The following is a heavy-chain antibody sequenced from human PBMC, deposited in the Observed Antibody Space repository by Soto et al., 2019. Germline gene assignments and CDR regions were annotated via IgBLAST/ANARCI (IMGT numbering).Heavy chain of an antibody. Sequence: EVQQVDSGGCLVKPGGSLRLGCEVSGFTVGSAWMNWVRQAPGKGLVWVGRIKSKVDGGTTDYAEPVKGRFTISIDDSKNTLYLQIESLTTEDTAVYYCTSARQRALTEEMARAWCHGTLVTVSS. CDR3: TSARQRALTEEMARA. CDR1: GFTVGSAW. V-gene: IGHV3-15*07. CDR2: IKSKVDGGTT. J-gene: IGHJ5*01.